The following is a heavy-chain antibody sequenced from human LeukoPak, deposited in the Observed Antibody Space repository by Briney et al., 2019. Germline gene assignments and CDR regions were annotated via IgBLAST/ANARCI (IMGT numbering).Heavy chain of an antibody. V-gene: IGHV4-34*01. CDR1: GGSFSGYY. CDR3: ARGGITAPVY. CDR2: INHSGST. D-gene: IGHD6-13*01. Sequence: SETLSLTCAVYGGSFSGYYWSWIRQPPGKGLEWIGEINHSGSTNYNPSLKSRVTISVDTSKNQFSLKLSSVTAADTAVYYCARGGITAPVYWGQGTLVTVSS. J-gene: IGHJ4*02.